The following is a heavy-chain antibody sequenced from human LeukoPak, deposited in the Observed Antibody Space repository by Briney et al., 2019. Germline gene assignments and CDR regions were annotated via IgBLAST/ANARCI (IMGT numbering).Heavy chain of an antibody. CDR1: GCTFSGYY. D-gene: IGHD3-22*01. CDR2: INPNSGAT. V-gene: IGHV1-2*02. J-gene: IGHJ4*02. Sequence: ASVKVSCKASGCTFSGYYMHWVRQAPGQGLEWMGWINPNSGATNYAQTLQGRVTMTRDTSISIVYMELSRLRTDDTAVYYCARALRYDDSSGYYAYWGQGTLVTVSS. CDR3: ARALRYDDSSGYYAY.